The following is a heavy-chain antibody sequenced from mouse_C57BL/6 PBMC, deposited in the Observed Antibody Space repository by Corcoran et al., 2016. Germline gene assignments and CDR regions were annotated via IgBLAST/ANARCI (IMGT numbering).Heavy chain of an antibody. J-gene: IGHJ4*01. CDR2: INTYSGVP. D-gene: IGHD1-1*01. CDR1: GYTFTTYG. CDR3: ARWKDYYGSSYSQGIDY. V-gene: IGHV9-3*01. Sequence: QIQLVQSGPELKKPGETVKISCKASGYTFTTYGLNWVQPAPGKGLKWMGWINTYSGVPTYADDFKGRFAFSLETSASTAYLQINNLKNEDTATYFWARWKDYYGSSYSQGIDYWGQGTSVTVSA.